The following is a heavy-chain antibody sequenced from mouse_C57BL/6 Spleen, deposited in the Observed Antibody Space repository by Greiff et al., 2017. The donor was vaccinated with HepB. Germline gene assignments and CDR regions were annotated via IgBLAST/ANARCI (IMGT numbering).Heavy chain of an antibody. Sequence: DVKLVESGGGLVQPGGSLKLSCAASGFTFSDYYMYWVRQTPEKRLEWVAYISNGGGSTYYPDTVKGRFTISRDNAKNTLYLQMSRLKSEDTAMYYCARQGIYYDYDEVYYAMDYWGHGTSVTVSS. J-gene: IGHJ4*01. CDR2: ISNGGGST. CDR3: ARQGIYYDYDEVYYAMDY. V-gene: IGHV5-12*01. D-gene: IGHD2-4*01. CDR1: GFTFSDYY.